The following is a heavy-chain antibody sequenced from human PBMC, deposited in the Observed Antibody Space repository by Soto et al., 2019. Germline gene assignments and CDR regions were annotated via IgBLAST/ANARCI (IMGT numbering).Heavy chain of an antibody. J-gene: IGHJ4*02. Sequence: GGSLRLSCAASGFTFSRYTMHWVRQATGKGLEWVSSISSGSTFIHYVDSVKGRFTISRDNAKNSLYLQMNSLRAEDTALYFCAKDGFDVAEVPTATDTPFFDHWGLGILVTVSS. CDR2: ISSGSTFI. CDR1: GFTFSRYT. CDR3: AKDGFDVAEVPTATDTPFFDH. D-gene: IGHD2-2*01. V-gene: IGHV3-21*01.